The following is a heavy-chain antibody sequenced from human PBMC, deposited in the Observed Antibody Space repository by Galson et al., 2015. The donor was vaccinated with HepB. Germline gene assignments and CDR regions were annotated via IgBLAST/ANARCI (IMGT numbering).Heavy chain of an antibody. CDR1: GFTFSSYA. D-gene: IGHD2-2*01. V-gene: IGHV3-23*01. CDR2: ISGSGGST. J-gene: IGHJ3*02. Sequence: SLRLSCAASGFTFSSYAMSWVRQAPGKGLEWVSAISGSGGSTYYADSVKGRFTISRDNSKNTLYLQMNSLRAEDTAVYYCAKDLAYCSSTSCYSEFGAFDIWGQGTMVTVSS. CDR3: AKDLAYCSSTSCYSEFGAFDI.